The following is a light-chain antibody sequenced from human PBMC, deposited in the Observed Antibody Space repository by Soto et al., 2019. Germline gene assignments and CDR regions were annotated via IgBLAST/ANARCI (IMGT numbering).Light chain of an antibody. CDR2: GAS. CDR3: QQYGSSRIT. V-gene: IGKV3-20*01. J-gene: IGKJ5*01. Sequence: EIVLTQSAGTLSLSPGERATLSCRASQLVSRNYLAWYQQKPGQAPRLLIYGASSRATGIPDRFSGSGSGTDFTLTISRLEPEDFAVYYCQQYGSSRITFGQGRRLETK. CDR1: QLVSRNY.